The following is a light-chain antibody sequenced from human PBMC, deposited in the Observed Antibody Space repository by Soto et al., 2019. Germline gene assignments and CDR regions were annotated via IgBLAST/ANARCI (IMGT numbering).Light chain of an antibody. J-gene: IGKJ5*01. Sequence: EIVMTQSPATLSVSPRERATLSCRASQSVSSNLAWYQQKPGQAPRLLIYGASTRATGISARFSGSRSGTEFTLTISSLQSEDFAVYYCQQYNNWPPTFGQGTRLEIK. CDR3: QQYNNWPPT. CDR1: QSVSSN. V-gene: IGKV3-15*01. CDR2: GAS.